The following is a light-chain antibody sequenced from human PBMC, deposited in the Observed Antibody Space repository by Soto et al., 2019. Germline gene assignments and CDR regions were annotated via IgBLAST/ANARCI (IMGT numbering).Light chain of an antibody. CDR2: EVS. V-gene: IGLV2-14*01. CDR1: SSDVGVYNY. CDR3: TSFTTSSIWV. Sequence: QSVLTQPASVSGSPGQSITISCTGTSSDVGVYNYVSWYQQHPGKAPKLMICEVSNRPSGVSNRFSGSKSGNTASLTISGLRAEDEADYYCTSFTTSSIWVFGGVTKVTVL. J-gene: IGLJ3*02.